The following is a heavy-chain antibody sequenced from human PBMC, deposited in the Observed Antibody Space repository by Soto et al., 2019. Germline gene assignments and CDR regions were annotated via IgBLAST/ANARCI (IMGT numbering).Heavy chain of an antibody. Sequence: QVQLQESGPRLVRPSGALSLTCSVSCASITSGHWWTWVRQSPGKGLEWIGEIRDRGSAYSNPSLRSTVSVSVDKSQNQFSVRLCSVTAADRAIAYCTRASNAMNWGSHYIALDDHFVTGMDVSGPRSTVTLSS. CDR1: CASITSGHW. V-gene: IGHV4-4*02. D-gene: IGHD3-16*01. J-gene: IGHJ6*02. CDR3: TRASNAMNWGSHYIALDDHFVTGMDV. CDR2: IRDRGSA.